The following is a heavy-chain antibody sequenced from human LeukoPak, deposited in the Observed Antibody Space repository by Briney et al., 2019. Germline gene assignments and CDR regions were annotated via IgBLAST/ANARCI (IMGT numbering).Heavy chain of an antibody. CDR3: AREVWGSTSNFDY. D-gene: IGHD2-2*01. Sequence: SQTLSLTCTVSGGSISSGDCYWSWIRQPPGKGLEWVGYIYYSGSTYYNPSLKSRVTISVDTSKNQFSLKLSSVTAADTAVYYCAREVWGSTSNFDYWGQGTLVTVSS. CDR1: GGSISSGDCY. CDR2: IYYSGST. V-gene: IGHV4-30-4*01. J-gene: IGHJ4*02.